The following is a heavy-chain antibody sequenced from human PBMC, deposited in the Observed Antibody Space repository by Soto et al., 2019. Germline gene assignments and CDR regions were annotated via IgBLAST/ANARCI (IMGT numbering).Heavy chain of an antibody. J-gene: IGHJ6*02. V-gene: IGHV4-31*03. CDR1: GGSISSGGYY. CDR2: IYYSGST. D-gene: IGHD3-10*01. Sequence: QVQLQESGPGLVKPSQTLSLTCTVSGGSISSGGYYWSWIRQHPGKGLEWIGYIYYSGSTYYNPSLRSRVTRSVDTSKNQFSLKLSSVTAADTAVYYCARVGGSGTPRGDYGMDVWGQGTTVTVSS. CDR3: ARVGGSGTPRGDYGMDV.